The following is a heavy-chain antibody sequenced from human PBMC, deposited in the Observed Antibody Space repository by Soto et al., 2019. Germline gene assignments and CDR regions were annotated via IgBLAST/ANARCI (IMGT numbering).Heavy chain of an antibody. CDR3: ARGVSAGVDY. Sequence: QWQLVQLGAEWREPGASLRVSCKPLGYGFPSLDITGVRQTAGKGLEWMGWMQPSTGRTGYAQKFQGRVTMTRDTSINTAYMELTTLTSDDTAFYYCARGVSAGVDYWGQGTLVTVSS. CDR2: MQPSTGRT. V-gene: IGHV1-8*01. CDR1: GYGFPSLD. D-gene: IGHD1-26*01. J-gene: IGHJ4*02.